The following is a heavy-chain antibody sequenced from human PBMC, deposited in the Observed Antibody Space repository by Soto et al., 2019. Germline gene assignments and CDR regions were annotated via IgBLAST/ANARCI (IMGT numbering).Heavy chain of an antibody. D-gene: IGHD2-2*01. CDR1: GGSISSGGYY. CDR3: ARGGVLPAASLDY. CDR2: IHYSGST. V-gene: IGHV4-31*03. J-gene: IGHJ4*02. Sequence: SETLSLTCTVSGGSISSGGYYWSWIRQRPGKGLEWIGDIHYSGSTFYNPSLKSRVTISVDTSENQFSLKLSSMTAADTAVYYCARGGVLPAASLDYWGQGTLVTVSS.